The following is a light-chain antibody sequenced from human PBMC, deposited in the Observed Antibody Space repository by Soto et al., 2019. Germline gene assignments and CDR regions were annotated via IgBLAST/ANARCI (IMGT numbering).Light chain of an antibody. J-gene: IGLJ2*01. CDR3: SSYTSSITLV. CDR2: DVN. V-gene: IGLV2-14*01. CDR1: SSDVGGYNY. Sequence: QSVLTQPASVSGSPGQSITISYTGTSSDVGGYNYVSWYQQHPGKAPKLMIYDVNNRPSGVSNRFSGSKSGNTASLTISGLQAEDEGDYYCSSYTSSITLVFGGGTKVTVL.